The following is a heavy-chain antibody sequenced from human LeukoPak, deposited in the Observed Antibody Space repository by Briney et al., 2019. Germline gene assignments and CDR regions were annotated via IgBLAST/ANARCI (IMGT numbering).Heavy chain of an antibody. Sequence: GSLRLSFAASGFTFSSYEMNWVRQAPGKGLEWVSYISTGGSTIYYADSVKGRFTISRDNAKNSLYLQMSSLRAEDTAVYYCARAGCSSSSYPYRNWFDPWGQGTLVTVSS. CDR2: ISTGGSTI. J-gene: IGHJ5*02. CDR1: GFTFSSYE. CDR3: ARAGCSSSSYPYRNWFDP. V-gene: IGHV3-48*03. D-gene: IGHD2-2*01.